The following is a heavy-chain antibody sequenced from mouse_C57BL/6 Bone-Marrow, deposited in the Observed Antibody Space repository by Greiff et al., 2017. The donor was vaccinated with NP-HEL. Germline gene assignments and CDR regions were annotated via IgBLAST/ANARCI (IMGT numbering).Heavy chain of an antibody. CDR3: ARRGYYGSSYWYFDV. Sequence: EVKLEESVAELVRPGASVKLSCTASGFNIKNTYMHWVKQRPEQGLEWIGRIDPANGNTKYVPKFQGKATITADTSSNTAYLQLSSLTSEDTAIYYCARRGYYGSSYWYFDVWGTGTTVTVSS. CDR2: IDPANGNT. CDR1: GFNIKNTY. D-gene: IGHD1-1*01. J-gene: IGHJ1*03. V-gene: IGHV14-3*01.